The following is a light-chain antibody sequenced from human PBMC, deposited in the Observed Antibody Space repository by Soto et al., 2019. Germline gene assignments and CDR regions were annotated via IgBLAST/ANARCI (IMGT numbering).Light chain of an antibody. CDR3: HKRQRWPRT. CDR1: QSVSSSY. J-gene: IGKJ1*01. Sequence: EIVLTQSPGTLSLSPGERATLSCRASQSVSSSYLAWYQQKPGQAPRLLIYGASSRATGIPDRFSGSGSGTDFTLTITGLEPEDFQFYYCHKRQRWPRTFGQGTKVDIK. CDR2: GAS. V-gene: IGKV3-20*01.